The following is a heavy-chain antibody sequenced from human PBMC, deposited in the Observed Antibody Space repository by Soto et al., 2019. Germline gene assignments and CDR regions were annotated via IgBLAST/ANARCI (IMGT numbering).Heavy chain of an antibody. D-gene: IGHD1-7*01. CDR2: IDPSDSYI. J-gene: IGHJ4*02. CDR1: GYTFTNYY. CDR3: AVPLARTTPFDY. V-gene: IGHV5-10-1*01. Sequence: GESLKISCQASGYTFTNYYIAWVRQVPGKGLEWMGRIDPSDSYIKYSPSFEGHVTMSVDKSISTAFLQWSRLEASDTAMYFCAVPLARTTPFDYWGQGSLVTVSS.